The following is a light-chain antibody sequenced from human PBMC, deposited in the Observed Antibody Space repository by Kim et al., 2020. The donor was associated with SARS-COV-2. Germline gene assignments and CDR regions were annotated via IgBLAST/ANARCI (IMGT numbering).Light chain of an antibody. V-gene: IGKV3-11*01. J-gene: IGKJ4*01. CDR1: QSVSSY. CDR2: DAS. CDR3: QQRSNWPPT. Sequence: EIVLTQSPATLSLSPGERATLSCRASQSVSSYLAWYQQKPGQAPRLLIYDASNRATGIPARFSGSGSGTDFTLTISSLEPEDFAVYYCQQRSNWPPTFVGGTKLDIK.